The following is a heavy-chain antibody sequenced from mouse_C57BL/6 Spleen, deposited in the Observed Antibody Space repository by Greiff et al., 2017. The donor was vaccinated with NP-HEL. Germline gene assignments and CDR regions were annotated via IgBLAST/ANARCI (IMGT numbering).Heavy chain of an antibody. CDR3: ERQEGITTVVATAFDY. Sequence: VQLQQSGAELVKPGASVKLSCKASGYTFTEYTIHWVKQRSGQGLEWIGWFYPGSGSIKYNEKFKDKATLTADKASSTVYMELSRVTSEDSAVYFCERQEGITTVVATAFDYWGQGTTLTVSS. CDR2: FYPGSGSI. J-gene: IGHJ2*01. V-gene: IGHV1-62-2*01. CDR1: GYTFTEYT. D-gene: IGHD1-1*01.